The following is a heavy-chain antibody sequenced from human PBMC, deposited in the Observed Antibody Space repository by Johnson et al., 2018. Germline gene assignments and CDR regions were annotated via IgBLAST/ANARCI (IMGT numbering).Heavy chain of an antibody. D-gene: IGHD1-26*01. J-gene: IGHJ1*01. CDR2: IKEDATEK. CDR1: GFTFSNYY. V-gene: IGHV3-7*01. CDR3: VVGMMDFEH. Sequence: VQLVQSGGGSVQPGGSLRLACSTSGFTFSNYYMSWVRQAPGKGLEWVANIKEDATEKNYVDSVKGRFTISRDNAKKSFYRQMSSLRVEDTAVYYCVVGMMDFEHWGQGSLVTVSS.